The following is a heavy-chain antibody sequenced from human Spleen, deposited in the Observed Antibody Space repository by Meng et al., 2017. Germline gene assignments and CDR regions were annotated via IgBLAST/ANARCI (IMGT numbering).Heavy chain of an antibody. V-gene: IGHV4-39*01. Sequence: QPQLQESGPGLVKPSEALSLTCTVSGGSISSSSYYWGWIRQPPGKGLEWIGSIYYTGSTYYNPSLKSRVTISVDTSKNQFSLKLNSVTAADTAVYYCARPRRVIADFDYWGQGTLVTVSS. CDR3: ARPRRVIADFDY. J-gene: IGHJ4*02. D-gene: IGHD3-16*02. CDR2: IYYTGST. CDR1: GGSISSSSYY.